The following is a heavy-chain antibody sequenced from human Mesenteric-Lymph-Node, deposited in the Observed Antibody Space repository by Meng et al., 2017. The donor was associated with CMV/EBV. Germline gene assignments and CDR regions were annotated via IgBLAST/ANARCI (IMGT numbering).Heavy chain of an antibody. Sequence: SVKVSCKASGYTFTSYDINWVRQGTGQGLEWMGRIIPIFGITNYAQKFQGRVTITADKFTSTAYMELSSLRSEDTAMYYCARDSPCGGDCYSSYYYYSGMDVWGQGTTVTVSS. D-gene: IGHD2-21*01. V-gene: IGHV1-69*04. CDR1: GYTFTSYD. CDR2: IIPIFGIT. J-gene: IGHJ6*02. CDR3: ARDSPCGGDCYSSYYYYSGMDV.